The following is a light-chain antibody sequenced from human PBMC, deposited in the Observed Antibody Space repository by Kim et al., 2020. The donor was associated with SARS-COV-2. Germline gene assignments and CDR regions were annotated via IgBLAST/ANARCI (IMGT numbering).Light chain of an antibody. Sequence: ASEGDRVTITCRASQSISSGLAWYQQKPGKAPKLLIYKASSLESGVPSRFSGSGSGTEFTLTISSLQPDDFATYYCQQYNSSPLTFGQGTKVEIK. CDR2: KAS. J-gene: IGKJ1*01. V-gene: IGKV1-5*03. CDR3: QQYNSSPLT. CDR1: QSISSG.